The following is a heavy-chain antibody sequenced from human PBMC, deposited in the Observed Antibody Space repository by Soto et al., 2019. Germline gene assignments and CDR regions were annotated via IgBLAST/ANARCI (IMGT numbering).Heavy chain of an antibody. CDR2: IKQDGSEK. Sequence: QSGGSLRLSCAASGFTFSSYWMSWVRQAPGKGLEWVANIKQDGSEKYYVDSVKGRFTISRDNAKNSLYLQMNSLRAEDTAVYYCARDPKYSSGWQFPYYFDYWGQGTLVTVSS. D-gene: IGHD6-19*01. CDR1: GFTFSSYW. CDR3: ARDPKYSSGWQFPYYFDY. J-gene: IGHJ4*02. V-gene: IGHV3-7*01.